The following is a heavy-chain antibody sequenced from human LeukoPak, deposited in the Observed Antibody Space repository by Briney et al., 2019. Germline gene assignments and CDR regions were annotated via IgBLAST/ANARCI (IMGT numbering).Heavy chain of an antibody. CDR3: ARDSYTRYYYMDV. CDR1: GYTFTGYY. Sequence: GASVKVSCKASGYTFTGYYMHWVRQAPGQGLEWMGWINLNSGGTNYAQKFQGRVTMTRDTSISTAYMELSRLRSDDTAVYYCARDSYTRYYYMDVWGKGTTVTVSS. V-gene: IGHV1-2*02. CDR2: INLNSGGT. D-gene: IGHD2-2*02. J-gene: IGHJ6*03.